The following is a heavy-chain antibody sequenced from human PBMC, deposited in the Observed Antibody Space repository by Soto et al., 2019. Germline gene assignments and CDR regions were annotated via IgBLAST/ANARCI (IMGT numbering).Heavy chain of an antibody. CDR2: ISYSEIT. V-gene: IGHV4-59*08. Sequence: QVQLQESGPRLVKPSETLSLTCTVSGGSISNSYWSWIRQPPGKGLEWLGYISYSEITNYNPSLKSXXTXSXXTSNNQGSLKLNSVTAADTAVYYCARKGRGGAFDIWGQGTMVTVSS. CDR1: GGSISNSY. CDR3: ARKGRGGAFDI. J-gene: IGHJ3*02. D-gene: IGHD1-26*01.